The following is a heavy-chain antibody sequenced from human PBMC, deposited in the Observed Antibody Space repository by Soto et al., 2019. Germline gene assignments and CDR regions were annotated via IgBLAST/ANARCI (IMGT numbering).Heavy chain of an antibody. Sequence: SETLSLTCTVSGYSIGSGSYWAWIRQPPGKGPEWIASIYHGGTTFYNPSLKSRITISVDTSNNQFSLKLTSVTAADTAVYYCARVHVMVVAGSTFDYWGHGTLVTVSS. J-gene: IGHJ4*01. D-gene: IGHD6-19*01. CDR2: IYHGGTT. V-gene: IGHV4-38-2*02. CDR3: ARVHVMVVAGSTFDY. CDR1: GYSIGSGSY.